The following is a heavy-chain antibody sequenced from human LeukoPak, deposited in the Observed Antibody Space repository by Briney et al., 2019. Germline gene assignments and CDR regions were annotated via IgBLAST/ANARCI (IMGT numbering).Heavy chain of an antibody. CDR1: GFTFSSYG. D-gene: IGHD6-19*01. J-gene: IGHJ6*03. CDR2: IWYDGSNK. Sequence: GRSLRLSCAASGFTFSSYGMHWVRQAPGKGLEWVAVIWYDGSNKYYADSVKGRFTISRDNSKNTLYLQMNSLRAEDTAVYYCAREPRYSSGWYGISYYYYMDVWGKGTTVTVSS. V-gene: IGHV3-33*01. CDR3: AREPRYSSGWYGISYYYYMDV.